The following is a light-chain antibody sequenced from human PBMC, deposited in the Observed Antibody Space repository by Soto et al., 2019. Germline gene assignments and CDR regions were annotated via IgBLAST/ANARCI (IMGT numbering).Light chain of an antibody. CDR2: EVT. V-gene: IGLV2-8*01. Sequence: QSVLTQPPSASGSPGQSVTISCTGGSSDSGGYNYVSWYQQRPGKVPRLIIYEVTKRPSGVPDRISGSKSGNTASLTVSGLPASDDADYSCCSYAGSNNYSLFGPGTKGTVL. J-gene: IGLJ1*01. CDR1: SSDSGGYNY. CDR3: CSYAGSNNYSL.